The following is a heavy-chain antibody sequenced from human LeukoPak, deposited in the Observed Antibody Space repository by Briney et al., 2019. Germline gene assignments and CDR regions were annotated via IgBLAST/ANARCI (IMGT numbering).Heavy chain of an antibody. J-gene: IGHJ4*02. V-gene: IGHV4-39*01. CDR3: ASMYYDSSGSLVDFDY. CDR2: IYYSGST. Sequence: PSETPSLTCTVSGGSISSSSYYWGWIRQPPGKGLEWIGSIYYSGSTYYNPSLKSRVTISVDTSKHQFSLKLSSVTAADTAVYYCASMYYDSSGSLVDFDYWGQGTLVTVSS. D-gene: IGHD3-22*01. CDR1: GGSISSSSYY.